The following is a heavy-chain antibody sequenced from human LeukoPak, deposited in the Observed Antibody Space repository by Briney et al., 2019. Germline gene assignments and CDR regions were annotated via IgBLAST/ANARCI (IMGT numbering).Heavy chain of an antibody. J-gene: IGHJ3*02. V-gene: IGHV3-30*02. Sequence: GGSLRLSCAASGFTFSSYGMHWVRQAPGKGLEWVAFIRYDGSSKYYIDSVKGRFTISRDNSKNTLYLKMNSLRAEDTAVYYCAKDKYYYERGLEKGGFDNWGQGTMVTVSS. CDR2: IRYDGSSK. D-gene: IGHD3-22*01. CDR3: AKDKYYYERGLEKGGFDN. CDR1: GFTFSSYG.